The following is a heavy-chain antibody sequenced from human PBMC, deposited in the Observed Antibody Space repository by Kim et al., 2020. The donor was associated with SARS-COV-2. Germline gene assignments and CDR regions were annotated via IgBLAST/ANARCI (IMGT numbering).Heavy chain of an antibody. J-gene: IGHJ4*02. CDR1: GFTFGDYA. Sequence: GGSLRLSCAASGFTFGDYAMHWVRQAPGKGLEWVSGISWNSGSIDYADSVKGRFTISRDNAKNSLYLQMNSLRAEDTALYYCAKVVGYCSTTTCPFDYWGPGTLVTVSS. CDR2: ISWNSGSI. CDR3: AKVVGYCSTTTCPFDY. V-gene: IGHV3-9*01. D-gene: IGHD2-2*01.